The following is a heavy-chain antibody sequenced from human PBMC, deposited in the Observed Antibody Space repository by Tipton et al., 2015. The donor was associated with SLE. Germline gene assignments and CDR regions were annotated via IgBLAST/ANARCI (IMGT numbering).Heavy chain of an antibody. CDR3: ARDLWNLRY. J-gene: IGHJ4*02. D-gene: IGHD1-1*01. CDR2: IKQDGSEK. Sequence: EASGFTFSSYWMSWVRQAPGKGLEWVANIKQDGSEKYYVDSVKGRFTISRDNAKNSLYLQMNSLRAEDTAVYYCARDLWNLRYWGQGTLVTVSS. V-gene: IGHV3-7*01. CDR1: GFTFSSYW.